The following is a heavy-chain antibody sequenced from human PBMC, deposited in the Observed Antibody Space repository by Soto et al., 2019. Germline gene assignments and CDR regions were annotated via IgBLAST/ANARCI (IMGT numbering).Heavy chain of an antibody. D-gene: IGHD7-27*01. Sequence: EVQLLESGGGLVQPGGSLRLSCAASGFTFGNYAFSGVGQAPGKGLGWVSVISGGGDATYYPDSVKGRFTTSRDNSKNTVYLQMNSLRAEDTAVYYCAKKSLGSITLPALYYFDYWGQGTLVTVSS. CDR3: AKKSLGSITLPALYYFDY. CDR1: GFTFGNYA. V-gene: IGHV3-23*01. J-gene: IGHJ4*02. CDR2: ISGGGDAT.